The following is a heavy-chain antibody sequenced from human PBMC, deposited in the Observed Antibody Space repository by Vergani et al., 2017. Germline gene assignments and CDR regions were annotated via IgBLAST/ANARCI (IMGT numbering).Heavy chain of an antibody. D-gene: IGHD3-10*01. CDR2: ISGSGGST. V-gene: IGHV3-23*01. CDR3: AKSNFPYYYGWGSYYNLDD. CDR1: GFTFSSYA. J-gene: IGHJ4*02. Sequence: EVQLLESGGGLVQPGGSLRLSCAASGFTFSSYAMSWVRQAPGKGLEWVSAISGSGGSTYYADSVKGRFTISRDNSKNTLYLQMNSLRAEDTAVYYCAKSNFPYYYGWGSYYNLDDGGQGRLVTGAS.